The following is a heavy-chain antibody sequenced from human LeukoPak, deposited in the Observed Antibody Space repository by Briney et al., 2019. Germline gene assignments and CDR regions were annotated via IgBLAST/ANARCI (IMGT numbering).Heavy chain of an antibody. CDR3: ARDLPPLRYFGWLPFDY. Sequence: ASVKVSCKASGYTFTSYYMHWVRQAPGQGLEGMGIINPSGGSTSYAQKFQGRVTMTRDTSTSTVYMELSSLRSEDTAVYYCARDLPPLRYFGWLPFDYWGQGTLVTVSS. J-gene: IGHJ4*02. D-gene: IGHD3-9*01. CDR1: GYTFTSYY. CDR2: INPSGGST. V-gene: IGHV1-46*01.